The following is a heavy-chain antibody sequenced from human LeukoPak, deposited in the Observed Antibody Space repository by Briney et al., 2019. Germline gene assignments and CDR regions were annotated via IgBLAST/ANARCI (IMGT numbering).Heavy chain of an antibody. CDR1: GFTFSSYA. V-gene: IGHV3-30-3*01. CDR3: AREGDYYDSKDYFDY. D-gene: IGHD3-22*01. CDR2: ISYDGSNK. Sequence: GGSLRLSCAASGFTFSSYAMHWVRQAPGKGLEWVAVISYDGSNKYYADSVKGRFTISRDNSKNTLYLQMNSLRAEDTAVYYCAREGDYYDSKDYFDYWGQGTLVTVSS. J-gene: IGHJ4*02.